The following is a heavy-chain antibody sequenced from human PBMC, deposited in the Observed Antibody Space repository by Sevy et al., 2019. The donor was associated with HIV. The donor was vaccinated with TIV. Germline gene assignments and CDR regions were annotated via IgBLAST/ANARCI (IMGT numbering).Heavy chain of an antibody. CDR1: GFTFRSYG. V-gene: IGHV3-30*02. Sequence: GGSLRLSCAASGFTFRSYGMHWVRQAPGKGLEWVTFIRYDGSTRYYADSVKGRFTVSRDNFKNILYLQMNSLRVEDTAVYYCVKGLGMVQGALLSDDVWGQGTMVTVSS. J-gene: IGHJ3*01. D-gene: IGHD3-10*01. CDR3: VKGLGMVQGALLSDDV. CDR2: IRYDGSTR.